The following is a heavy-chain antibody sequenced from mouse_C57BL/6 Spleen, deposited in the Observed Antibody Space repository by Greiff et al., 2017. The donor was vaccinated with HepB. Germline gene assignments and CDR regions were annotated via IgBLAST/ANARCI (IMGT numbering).Heavy chain of an antibody. CDR1: GYSITSGYY. D-gene: IGHD1-1*02. Sequence: DVKLQEPGPGLVKPSQSLSLTCSVTGYSITSGYYWNWIRQFPGNKQEWMGYISYDGNNNYNPSLKNRISITRYTSKNQFFLRLNSVTTEDTATYYCARGGGGFAYWGPGTLVTVSA. V-gene: IGHV3-6*01. CDR3: ARGGGGFAY. J-gene: IGHJ3*01. CDR2: ISYDGNN.